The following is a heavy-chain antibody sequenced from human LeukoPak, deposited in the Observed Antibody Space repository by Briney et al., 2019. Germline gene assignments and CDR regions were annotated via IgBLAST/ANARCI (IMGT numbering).Heavy chain of an antibody. CDR2: FDPEDGET. CDR1: GYTHTELS. V-gene: IGHV1-24*01. D-gene: IGHD2-2*01. CDR3: ATTRYCSSTSCYFYWFDP. Sequence: ASVKVSCKVSGYTHTELSMHWVGQARGKGREWMGGFDPEDGETIYAQKFQGRVTMTKDTSTDTAYMELSSLRSEDTAVYYCATTRYCSSTSCYFYWFDPWGQGTLVTVSS. J-gene: IGHJ5*02.